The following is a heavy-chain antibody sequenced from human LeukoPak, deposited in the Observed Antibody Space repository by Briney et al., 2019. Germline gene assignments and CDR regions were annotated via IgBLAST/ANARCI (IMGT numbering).Heavy chain of an antibody. CDR2: MNPNSGNT. CDR3: ARRYCNSNSRNIDY. V-gene: IGHV1-8*03. D-gene: IGHD2-2*02. Sequence: ASVKVSCKTSGYTFTSYDINWVRQATGQGLEWMGWMNPNSGNTGYAQKVQGRVTITRNTSISTAYMELSSLRSEDTAVYYCARRYCNSNSRNIDYWGQGTLVTVSS. CDR1: GYTFTSYD. J-gene: IGHJ4*02.